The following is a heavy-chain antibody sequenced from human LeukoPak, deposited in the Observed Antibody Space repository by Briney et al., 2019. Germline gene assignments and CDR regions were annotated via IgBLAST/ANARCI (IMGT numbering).Heavy chain of an antibody. CDR3: AREVYDFWSGYRLYYFDY. J-gene: IGHJ4*02. CDR2: IKQDGSEK. Sequence: GETLRLSCAASGFTFSSYWMSWVRQAPGKGLEWVANIKQDGSEKYYVDSVKGRFTISRDNAKNPLCLQMHSLRAEDTAVYYCAREVYDFWSGYRLYYFDYWGQGTLVTVSS. D-gene: IGHD3-3*01. V-gene: IGHV3-7*01. CDR1: GFTFSSYW.